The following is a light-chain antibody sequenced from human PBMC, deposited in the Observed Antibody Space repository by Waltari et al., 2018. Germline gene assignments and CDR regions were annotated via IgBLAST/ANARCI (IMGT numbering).Light chain of an antibody. Sequence: DIQMTQSPSTLSASIGDSVTITCRASQSLGSWLAWYQQKPGKAPRLLIYKASSLESGVPSRFSGTGSGTEFTLTISSLQPDDFATYYCQQYNSYPETFGQGTKVEIK. CDR2: KAS. CDR3: QQYNSYPET. J-gene: IGKJ1*01. V-gene: IGKV1-5*03. CDR1: QSLGSW.